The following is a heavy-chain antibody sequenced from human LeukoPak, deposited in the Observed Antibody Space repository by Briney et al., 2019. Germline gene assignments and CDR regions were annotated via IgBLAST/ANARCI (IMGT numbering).Heavy chain of an antibody. CDR1: GFTFSGYW. D-gene: IGHD6-6*01. Sequence: GGSLRLSCAASGFTFSGYWMSWVRQAPGKGLEWVSSISSSSSYIYYADSVKGRFTISRDNAKNSLYLQMNSLRAEDTAVYYCARSSIAAPDAFDIWGQGTMVTVSS. CDR2: ISSSSSYI. CDR3: ARSSIAAPDAFDI. V-gene: IGHV3-21*01. J-gene: IGHJ3*02.